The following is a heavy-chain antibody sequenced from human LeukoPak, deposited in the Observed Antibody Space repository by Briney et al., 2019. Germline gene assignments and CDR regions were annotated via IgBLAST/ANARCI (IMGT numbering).Heavy chain of an antibody. CDR1: GFTFSSYA. V-gene: IGHV3-30*03. CDR2: ISSDGSQK. Sequence: GGSLRLSCAASGFTFSSYAMHWVRQAPGEGLEWVAIISSDGSQKFYADSVKGRFTISRDNSKNTLYLQMDSLRAEDTAVYYCARDLTSYDYVWDYWGQGTLVTVSS. D-gene: IGHD3-16*01. J-gene: IGHJ4*02. CDR3: ARDLTSYDYVWDY.